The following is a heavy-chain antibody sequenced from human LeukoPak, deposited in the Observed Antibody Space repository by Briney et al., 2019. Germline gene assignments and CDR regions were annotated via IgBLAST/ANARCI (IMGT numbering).Heavy chain of an antibody. CDR2: INWNGGDT. CDR3: ARDLPQIEY. Sequence: GRSLRLSCAASGFTFDDYDMSWVRQAPGKGLEWVSGINWNGGDTAYADSVKGRFTVSRDNAKNSLYLQMNSLRAEDTALYYCARDLPQIEYWGQGTLVTVSS. D-gene: IGHD3-22*01. J-gene: IGHJ4*02. CDR1: GFTFDDYD. V-gene: IGHV3-20*04.